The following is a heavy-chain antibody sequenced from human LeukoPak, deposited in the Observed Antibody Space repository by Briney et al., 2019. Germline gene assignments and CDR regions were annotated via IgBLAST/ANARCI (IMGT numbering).Heavy chain of an antibody. CDR1: GYTFTGYY. CDR2: INPNSGGT. J-gene: IGHJ3*02. CDR3: ATRNWGSEGAFDI. D-gene: IGHD7-27*01. Sequence: ASVKVSCKASGYTFTGYYMHWVRQAPGQGLEWMGWINPNSGGTNYAQKFQGRVTMTRDTSISTAYMELSRLRSDDTAVYYCATRNWGSEGAFDIWGQGTMVTVSS. V-gene: IGHV1-2*02.